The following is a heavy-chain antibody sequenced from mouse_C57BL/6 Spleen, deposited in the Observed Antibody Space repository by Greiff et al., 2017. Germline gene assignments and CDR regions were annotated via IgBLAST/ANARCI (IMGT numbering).Heavy chain of an antibody. V-gene: IGHV1-59*01. CDR3: ARSYGNYDAMDY. CDR2: IDPSDSYT. D-gene: IGHD2-1*01. CDR1: GYTFTSYW. J-gene: IGHJ4*01. Sequence: QVQLQQPGAELVRPGTSVKLSCKASGYTFTSYWMHWVKQGPGQGLEWIGVIDPSDSYTNYNQKIKGKATLTVDTSSSTAYMQLSSLTSEDSAVYYCARSYGNYDAMDYWGQGTSVTVSS.